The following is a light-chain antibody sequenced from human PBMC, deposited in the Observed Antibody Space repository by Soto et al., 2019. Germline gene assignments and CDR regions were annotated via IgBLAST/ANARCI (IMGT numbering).Light chain of an antibody. V-gene: IGKV2-30*02. CDR3: MQGTHWPYT. CDR1: HGLLHSNGDTF. CDR2: QVS. Sequence: DVVMTQSPLSLPVTLGRPASISCRASHGLLHSNGDTFLSWFQQRPARSPRRLIYQVSNRDSGVPDRFSGSGSGTDFTLTISRVEAVDVGIYYCMQGTHWPYTFGQGTKLEI. J-gene: IGKJ2*01.